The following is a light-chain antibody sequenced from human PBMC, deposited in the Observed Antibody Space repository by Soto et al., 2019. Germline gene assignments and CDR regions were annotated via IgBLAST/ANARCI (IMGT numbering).Light chain of an antibody. Sequence: DSQMTQSPSSLSASVGDRVTITCRASRGISNYLAWYQQKPGKAPDLLIYSASTLQSGVPSRFSGSGSETEFSLTIRALQPEDFATYYCQQLSRYPLTFGGGTKVDIK. J-gene: IGKJ4*01. CDR2: SAS. CDR3: QQLSRYPLT. V-gene: IGKV1-9*01. CDR1: RGISNY.